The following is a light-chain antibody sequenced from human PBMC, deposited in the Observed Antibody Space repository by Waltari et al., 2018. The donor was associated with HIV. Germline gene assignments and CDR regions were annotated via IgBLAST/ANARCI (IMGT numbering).Light chain of an antibody. Sequence: EIVLTQSPATLSLSPGERATLSCRASQSVSSYLAWYQQKPGQAPRLLIYDASNRATGIPARFSGSGSGTDFTLTISSLEPEDFAVHYCQQRSNWPPGFGGGTKVEIK. CDR2: DAS. J-gene: IGKJ4*01. CDR1: QSVSSY. CDR3: QQRSNWPPG. V-gene: IGKV3-11*01.